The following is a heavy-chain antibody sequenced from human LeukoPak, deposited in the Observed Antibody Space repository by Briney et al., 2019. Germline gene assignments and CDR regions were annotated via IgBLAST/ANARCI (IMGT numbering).Heavy chain of an antibody. J-gene: IGHJ4*02. CDR3: ARGRGVERVVTTTPVFDY. CDR2: TNPNSGDT. CDR1: GYTFTDYY. V-gene: IGHV1-2*04. Sequence: ASVKVSCKVSGYTFTDYYLHWVRQAPGQGLEWMGWTNPNSGDTNYAQKFQGWLTMTRDTSISTVYMDLSTLKSDDTAVYYCARGRGVERVVTTTPVFDYWGQGTLLTVSS. D-gene: IGHD2-15*01.